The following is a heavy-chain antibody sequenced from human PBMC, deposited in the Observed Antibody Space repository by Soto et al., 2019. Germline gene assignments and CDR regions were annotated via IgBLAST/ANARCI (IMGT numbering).Heavy chain of an antibody. D-gene: IGHD5-18*01. V-gene: IGHV4-39*01. CDR3: AGYSYGRSYYDY. CDR2: IYYSGST. J-gene: IGHJ4*02. Sequence: SQTLSLTCTVSGGSISRSSYYWGWIRQPPGKGLEWIGSIYYSGSTYYNPSLKSRVTISVDTSKNQFSLKLSSVTAADTAVYYCAGYSYGRSYYDYWGQGTLVTVSS. CDR1: GGSISRSSYY.